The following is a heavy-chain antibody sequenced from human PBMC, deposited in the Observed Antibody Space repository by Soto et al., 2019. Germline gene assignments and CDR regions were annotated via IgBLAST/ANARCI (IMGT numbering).Heavy chain of an antibody. CDR3: ARGYLGSFDY. Sequence: GGSLRLSCAASGFTFSSYAVHWVRQPTGNGLEWVSVIGSAGDTYYPGSVKGRFTISRENAKNSLYLQMNSLRAEDTAVYYCARGYLGSFDYWGQGTLVTVSS. CDR1: GFTFSSYA. V-gene: IGHV3-13*01. CDR2: IGSAGDT. D-gene: IGHD7-27*01. J-gene: IGHJ4*02.